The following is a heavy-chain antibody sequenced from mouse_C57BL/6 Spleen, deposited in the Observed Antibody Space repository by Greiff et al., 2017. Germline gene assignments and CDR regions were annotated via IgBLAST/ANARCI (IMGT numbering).Heavy chain of an antibody. CDR3: ARSGGIYYDYGYYFDY. V-gene: IGHV1-72*01. D-gene: IGHD2-4*01. CDR1: GYTFTSYW. CDR2: IDPNSGGT. Sequence: QVQLQQPGAELVKPGASVKLSCKASGYTFTSYWMHWVKQRPGRGLEWIGRIDPNSGGTKYNEKFKSKATLTVDKPSSTAYMQLSSLTYEDSAVYYCARSGGIYYDYGYYFDYWGQGTTLTVSS. J-gene: IGHJ2*01.